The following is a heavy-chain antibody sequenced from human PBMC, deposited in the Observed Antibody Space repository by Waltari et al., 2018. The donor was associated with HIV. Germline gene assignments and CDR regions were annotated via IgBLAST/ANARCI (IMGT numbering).Heavy chain of an antibody. CDR2: IHFSGTT. J-gene: IGHJ4*02. V-gene: IGHV4-38-2*02. D-gene: IGHD6-19*01. CDR1: GYSISSGYY. CDR3: ARDRGTVAGNLDY. Sequence: GYSISSGYYWGWIRQPPGKGLEWIGSIHFSGTTYYNPSLKSRVTMSVDTSKNQFSLRLSSVTAADTAVYYCARDRGTVAGNLDYWGQGALVTVSS.